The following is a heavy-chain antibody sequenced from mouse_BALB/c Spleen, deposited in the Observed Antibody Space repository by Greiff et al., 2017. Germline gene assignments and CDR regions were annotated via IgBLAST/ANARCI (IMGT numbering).Heavy chain of an antibody. CDR1: GFDFSRYW. Sequence: EVKLMESGGGLVQPGGSLKLSCAASGFDFSRYWMSWVRQAPGKGLEWIGEINPDSSTINYTPSLKDKFIISRDNAKNTLYLQMSKVRSEDTALYYCARRGAYFDVWGAGTTVTVSS. CDR2: INPDSSTI. CDR3: ARRGAYFDV. V-gene: IGHV4-1*02. J-gene: IGHJ1*01.